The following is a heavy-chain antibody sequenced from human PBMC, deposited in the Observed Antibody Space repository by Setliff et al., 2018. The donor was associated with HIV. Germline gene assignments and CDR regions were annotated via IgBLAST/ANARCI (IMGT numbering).Heavy chain of an antibody. Sequence: SETLSLTCAVYGASFSGNYWSWIRQPPGKGLEWIGEINHSGSTNYNPSLKSRVTISVDTSKNQFSLKLSSVTAADTAVYYCARDDTVVRGHIDYWGQGTLVTVSS. J-gene: IGHJ4*02. CDR3: ARDDTVVRGHIDY. CDR1: GASFSGNY. D-gene: IGHD3-10*01. CDR2: INHSGST. V-gene: IGHV4-34*01.